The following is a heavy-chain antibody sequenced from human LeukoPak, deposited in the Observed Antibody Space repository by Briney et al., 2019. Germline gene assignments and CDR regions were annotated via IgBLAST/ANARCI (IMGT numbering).Heavy chain of an antibody. CDR3: AKTLGYSGYFSP. D-gene: IGHD3-22*01. CDR2: ISGGGVNT. CDR1: GFTINSYA. V-gene: IGHV3-23*01. Sequence: GGSLRLSCAASGFTINSYAMTWVRQAPGKGLEWVSAISGGGVNTYYADSVKGRFTISRDNSKNMLYLQTNSLRAEDTAVYYCAKTLGYSGYFSPWGQGTLVTVSS. J-gene: IGHJ5*02.